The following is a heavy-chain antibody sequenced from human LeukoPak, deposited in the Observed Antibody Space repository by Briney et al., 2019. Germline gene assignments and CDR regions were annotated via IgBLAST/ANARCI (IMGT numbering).Heavy chain of an antibody. CDR3: ARLSYCSGGSCYRETYYYYYMDV. D-gene: IGHD2-15*01. CDR1: GFTFDDYG. V-gene: IGHV3-20*04. Sequence: SGGSLRLSCAASGFTFDDYGMSWVRQAPGKGLEGVSGFNWSGGSTGYAHSVKGRFTISRDNAKNSLYLQMNSLRAEDTALYYCARLSYCSGGSCYRETYYYYYMDVWGKGTTVTVSS. CDR2: FNWSGGST. J-gene: IGHJ6*03.